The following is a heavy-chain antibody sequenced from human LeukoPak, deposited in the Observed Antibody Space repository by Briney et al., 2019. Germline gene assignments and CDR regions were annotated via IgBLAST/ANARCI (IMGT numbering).Heavy chain of an antibody. CDR1: GFTFSNYA. J-gene: IGHJ4*02. D-gene: IGHD3-16*02. Sequence: PGGSLRLSCAASGFTFSNYAMHWVRQAPDKGLEWVAVVSYDGSNKYYADSVKGRFIVSRDNSKNTLYLQMNSLRAEDTAVSYCAIGDSLGELSSSFEYWGQGTLVTVSS. CDR2: VSYDGSNK. V-gene: IGHV3-30*04. CDR3: AIGDSLGELSSSFEY.